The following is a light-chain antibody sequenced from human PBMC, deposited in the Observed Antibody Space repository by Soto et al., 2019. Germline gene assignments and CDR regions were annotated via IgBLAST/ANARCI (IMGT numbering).Light chain of an antibody. CDR1: QTVRNN. J-gene: IGKJ5*01. V-gene: IGKV3-15*01. CDR3: QQYNNWPPIT. CDR2: GAS. Sequence: VVLPQSPGTLSLSPGERATLSCRASQTVRNNYLAWYQQKPGQAPRLLIFGASTRATGIPARFSGSGSGTEFTLTISSLQSEDFAVHYCQQYNNWPPITFGQGTRLEI.